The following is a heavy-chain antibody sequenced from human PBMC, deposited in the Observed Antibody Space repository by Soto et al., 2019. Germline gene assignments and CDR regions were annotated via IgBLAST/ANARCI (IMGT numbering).Heavy chain of an antibody. D-gene: IGHD3-10*01. CDR1: GFTFSCSA. CDR3: XTMAFPSGNHYYYGMDV. Sequence: PGGSLRLSCAASGFTFSCSAMHWVRQASGKGLEWVGRIRSKANSYATAYAASVKGRFTISRDDSKNTAYLQMNSLKTEDTAVYYCXTMAFPSGNHYYYGMDVWGQGTTVTVSS. CDR2: IRSKANSYAT. V-gene: IGHV3-73*01. J-gene: IGHJ6*02.